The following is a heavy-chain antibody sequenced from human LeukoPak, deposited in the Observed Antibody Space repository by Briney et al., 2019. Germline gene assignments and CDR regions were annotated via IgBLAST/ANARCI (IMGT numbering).Heavy chain of an antibody. CDR2: INPNSGGT. D-gene: IGHD2-2*01. Sequence: ASVKVSCKASGYTFTGYYMHWVRQAPGQGLEWMGWINPNSGGTNYAQKFQGRVTMTRDTSISTACMELSRLRSDDTAVYYCARPVGYCSSTSCSAGGYNWFDPWGQGTLVTVSS. CDR1: GYTFTGYY. CDR3: ARPVGYCSSTSCSAGGYNWFDP. J-gene: IGHJ5*02. V-gene: IGHV1-2*02.